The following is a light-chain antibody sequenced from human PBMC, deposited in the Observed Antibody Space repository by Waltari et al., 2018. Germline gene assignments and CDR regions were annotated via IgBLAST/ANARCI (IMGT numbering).Light chain of an antibody. J-gene: IGKJ1*01. CDR1: QSLLHSSGYTF. Sequence: DIVMTQSPLSLPVSPGEPASISCRYSQSLLHSSGYTFLDWYLQKPGQSPQLLIYLVSKRASGVPDRFSGSGSGTDFTLKISRVEAEDVGVYYCMQARQTPWTFGQGTKVEIK. V-gene: IGKV2-28*01. CDR2: LVS. CDR3: MQARQTPWT.